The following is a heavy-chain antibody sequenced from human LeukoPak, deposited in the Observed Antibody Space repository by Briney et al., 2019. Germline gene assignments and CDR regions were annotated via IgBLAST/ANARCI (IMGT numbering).Heavy chain of an antibody. D-gene: IGHD3-22*01. J-gene: IGHJ4*02. CDR2: IIPIFGTA. CDR3: ARDRGPSYYDSSGYYGY. Sequence: SVKVSCKASGGTFSSYAISWVRQAPGQGLEWMGRIIPIFGTANYAQKFQGRVTITTDESTSTAYMELSSLRSEDTAVYYCARDRGPSYYDSSGYYGYWGQGTLVTVSS. CDR1: GGTFSSYA. V-gene: IGHV1-69*05.